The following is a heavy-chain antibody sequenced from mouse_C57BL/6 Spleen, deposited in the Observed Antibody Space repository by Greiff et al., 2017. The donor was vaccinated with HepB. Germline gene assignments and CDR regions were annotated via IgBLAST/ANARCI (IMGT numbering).Heavy chain of an antibody. CDR3: ARLDSSGYFDY. Sequence: EVQLQESGPGLVKPSQSLSLTCSVTGYSITSGYYWNWIRQFPGNKLEWVGYISYDGSNNYNPSLKNRISITRDTSKNQFFLKLNSVTTEDTATYYCARLDSSGYFDYWGQGTTLTVSS. CDR2: ISYDGSN. J-gene: IGHJ2*01. D-gene: IGHD3-2*02. CDR1: GYSITSGYY. V-gene: IGHV3-6*01.